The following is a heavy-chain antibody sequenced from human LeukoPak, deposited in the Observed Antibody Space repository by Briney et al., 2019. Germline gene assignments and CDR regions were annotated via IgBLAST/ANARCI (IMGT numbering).Heavy chain of an antibody. J-gene: IGHJ4*02. CDR1: GFTFSAST. CDR2: IRTKANDYAT. D-gene: IGHD3-3*01. Sequence: GGSLRLSCAASGFTFSASTIHWVRQASGKRLEWVGRIRTKANDYATTHTASLKGRFTISRDDSQNTAYLQMNSLTTEDTAVYYCVRHLAFGGSGLDFWGQGTPVSVSS. V-gene: IGHV3-73*01. CDR3: VRHLAFGGSGLDF.